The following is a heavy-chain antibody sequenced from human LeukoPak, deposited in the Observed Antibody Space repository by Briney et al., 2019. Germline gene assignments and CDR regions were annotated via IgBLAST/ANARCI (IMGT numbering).Heavy chain of an antibody. V-gene: IGHV3-74*01. Sequence: GGSLRLSCAASGFTFRNHWMHWVRQAPGKGLVWVSRVNSDGSSTSYADSVKGRFTISRDNAKNTLYLQMNNLRAEDTAVYYCARDYGNGYNWFDPWGQGTLVTVSS. CDR3: ARDYGNGYNWFDP. J-gene: IGHJ5*02. D-gene: IGHD3-10*01. CDR1: GFTFRNHW. CDR2: VNSDGSST.